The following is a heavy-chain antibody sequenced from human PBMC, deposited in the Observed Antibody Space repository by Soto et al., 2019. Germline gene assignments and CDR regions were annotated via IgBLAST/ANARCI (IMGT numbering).Heavy chain of an antibody. D-gene: IGHD2-2*01. CDR1: GGTFGSYA. Sequence: QVQLVQSGAEVKKPGSSVKVSCKASGGTFGSYAITWVRRAPGQGLEWLGGIIPILNSPAYAQKFKARVVITADEITNTAYMELNSLRFDDTAVYYCATEAPYCTSATCHNFYDMAVSGQGTTVTVAS. CDR2: IIPILNSP. V-gene: IGHV1-69*01. CDR3: ATEAPYCTSATCHNFYDMAV. J-gene: IGHJ6*02.